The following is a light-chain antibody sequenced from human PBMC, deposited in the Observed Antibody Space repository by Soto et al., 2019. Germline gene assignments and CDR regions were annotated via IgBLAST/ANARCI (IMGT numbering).Light chain of an antibody. V-gene: IGKV3-11*01. Sequence: EIELTQSPATLSLSPGETATLSCRASQNVDRFLAWYQQRPGQAPRLLIFDSSNRATGVPARFSGSGSRTDFTPTISRLDPEDFAVYYCQQYGGSRWTFGQGTKVDI. CDR3: QQYGGSRWT. CDR1: QNVDRF. CDR2: DSS. J-gene: IGKJ1*01.